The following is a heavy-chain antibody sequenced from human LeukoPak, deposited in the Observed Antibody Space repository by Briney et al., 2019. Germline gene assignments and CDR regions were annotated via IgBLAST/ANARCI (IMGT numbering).Heavy chain of an antibody. Sequence: ASVKVSCKASGGTFSSYAISWVRRAPGQGLEWMGGIIPIFGTANYAQKFQGRVTITADESTSTAYMELSSLRSEDTAVYYCARTKSTDDAFDIWGQGTMVTVSS. V-gene: IGHV1-69*13. CDR1: GGTFSSYA. D-gene: IGHD5/OR15-5a*01. CDR2: IIPIFGTA. J-gene: IGHJ3*02. CDR3: ARTKSTDDAFDI.